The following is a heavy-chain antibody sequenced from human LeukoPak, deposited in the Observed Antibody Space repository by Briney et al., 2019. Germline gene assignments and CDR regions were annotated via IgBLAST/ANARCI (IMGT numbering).Heavy chain of an antibody. CDR2: IYHSGST. V-gene: IGHV4-39*07. CDR3: ARGQSRLSWFDP. CDR1: GGSISSSSYY. J-gene: IGHJ5*02. D-gene: IGHD6-19*01. Sequence: SETLSLTCTVSGGSISSSSYYWGWIRQPPGKGLEWIGSIYHSGSTYYNPSLKSRVTISVDTSKNRFSLKLSSVTAADTAVYYCARGQSRLSWFDPWGQGTLVTVSS.